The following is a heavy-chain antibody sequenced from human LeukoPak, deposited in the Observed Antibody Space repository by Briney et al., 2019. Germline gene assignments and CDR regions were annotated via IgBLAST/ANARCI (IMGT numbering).Heavy chain of an antibody. CDR3: ASDVALAATTVVTCWFDP. D-gene: IGHD4-23*01. Sequence: ASVMVSCKASGYTFTGYYMHWVRQAPGQGLEWMGWINPNSGGTNYAQKFQGRVTMTRDTSISTAYMELSRLRSDDTAVYYCASDVALAATTVVTCWFDPWGQGTLVTVSS. CDR2: INPNSGGT. V-gene: IGHV1-2*02. CDR1: GYTFTGYY. J-gene: IGHJ5*02.